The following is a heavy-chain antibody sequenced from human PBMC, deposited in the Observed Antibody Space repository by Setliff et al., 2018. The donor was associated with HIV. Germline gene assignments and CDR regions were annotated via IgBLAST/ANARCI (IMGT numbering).Heavy chain of an antibody. D-gene: IGHD6-19*01. V-gene: IGHV4-38-2*02. Sequence: SETLSLTCAVSGYSISGGYYWGWIRQPPGKGLEWIGSIYHSGSTYYNPSLKSRVTISVDTSKNQFSLKLSSVTAADTAVYYCARDAKYSSGWYYFDYWGQGTLVTVSS. CDR1: GYSISGGYY. CDR2: IYHSGST. CDR3: ARDAKYSSGWYYFDY. J-gene: IGHJ4*02.